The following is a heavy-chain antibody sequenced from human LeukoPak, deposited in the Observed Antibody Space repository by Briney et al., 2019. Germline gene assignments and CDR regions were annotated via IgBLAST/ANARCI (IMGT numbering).Heavy chain of an antibody. Sequence: ASVKVSCKASGYTFTGYYMHWVRQAPGQGLEWMGWIIPNSVGTNYTQKFQGRVTMSRDTSIRTAYMELSRLRYDDTTVYYCARDATYRSGWYIDPWGQGTLVTVSS. D-gene: IGHD6-19*01. CDR3: ARDATYRSGWYIDP. J-gene: IGHJ5*02. CDR2: IIPNSVGT. CDR1: GYTFTGYY. V-gene: IGHV1-2*02.